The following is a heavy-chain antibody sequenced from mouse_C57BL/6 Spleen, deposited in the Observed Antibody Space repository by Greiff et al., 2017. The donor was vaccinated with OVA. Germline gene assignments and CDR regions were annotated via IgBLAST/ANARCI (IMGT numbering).Heavy chain of an antibody. CDR3: VRTGPYYYGSSYVPYWYFDV. Sequence: EVKLVEPGGGLVQPGGSLSLSCAASGFTFTDYYMSWVRQPPGKALEWLGFISNKANGYTTDYSASVKGRFTISRDKSQSILYLQMNTLRAEDSTTYYCVRTGPYYYGSSYVPYWYFDVWGTGTTVTVSS. D-gene: IGHD1-1*01. CDR1: GFTFTDYY. J-gene: IGHJ1*03. CDR2: ISNKANGYTT. V-gene: IGHV7-3*01.